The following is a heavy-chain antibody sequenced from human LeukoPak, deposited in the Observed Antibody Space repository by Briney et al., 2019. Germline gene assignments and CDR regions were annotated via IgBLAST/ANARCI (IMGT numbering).Heavy chain of an antibody. CDR2: ISGSGGST. CDR1: GFTFSSYA. CDR3: AKDGSIAVAGTLGY. V-gene: IGHV3-23*01. D-gene: IGHD6-19*01. J-gene: IGHJ4*02. Sequence: GGSLRLSCAASGFTFSSYATSWVRQAPGKGLEWVSAISGSGGSTYYADSVKGRFTISRDNSKNTLYLQMNSLRAEDTAVYYCAKDGSIAVAGTLGYWGQGTLVTVSS.